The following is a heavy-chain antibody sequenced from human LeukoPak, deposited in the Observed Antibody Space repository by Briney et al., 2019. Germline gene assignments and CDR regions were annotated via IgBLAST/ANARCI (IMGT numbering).Heavy chain of an antibody. CDR3: ARDCRIATGTTDY. CDR2: INPNSGGT. V-gene: IGHV1-2*02. D-gene: IGHD1-7*01. CDR1: GYTFTGYY. J-gene: IGHJ4*02. Sequence: ASVKVSCKASGYTFTGYYMHWVRQAPGQGLEWMGWINPNSGGTNYAQKFQGRVTMTRDTSISTAYMELSRLRSDDTAVYYCARDCRIATGTTDYWGQGTLVTVSS.